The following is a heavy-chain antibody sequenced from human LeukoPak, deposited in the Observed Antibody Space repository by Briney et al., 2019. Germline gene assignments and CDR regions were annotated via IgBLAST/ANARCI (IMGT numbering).Heavy chain of an antibody. J-gene: IGHJ4*02. D-gene: IGHD4-23*01. V-gene: IGHV1-69*01. CDR1: GGTFSSYA. Sequence: GASVKVSCKASGGTFSSYAISWVRQAPGRGLEWMGGIIPIFGTANYAQKFQGRVTITADESTSTAYMELSSLRSEDTAVYYCARDLVEHYGGNSVPNLLDYWGQGTLVTVSS. CDR2: IIPIFGTA. CDR3: ARDLVEHYGGNSVPNLLDY.